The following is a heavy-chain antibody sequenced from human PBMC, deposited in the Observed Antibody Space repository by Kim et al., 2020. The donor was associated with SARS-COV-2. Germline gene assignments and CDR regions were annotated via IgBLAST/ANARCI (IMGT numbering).Heavy chain of an antibody. V-gene: IGHV4-59*09. Sequence: NPPLKSRVTIAVDTSKNQFARKRGAVTAADTAVYYCARGQWLVRQYYFDYWGQGTLVTVSS. CDR3: ARGQWLVRQYYFDY. J-gene: IGHJ4*02. D-gene: IGHD6-19*01.